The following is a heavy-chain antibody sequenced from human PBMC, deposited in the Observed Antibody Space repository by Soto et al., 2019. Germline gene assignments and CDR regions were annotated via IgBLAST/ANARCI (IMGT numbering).Heavy chain of an antibody. V-gene: IGHV1-69*01. J-gene: IGHJ6*02. CDR1: GGTFSTYA. Sequence: QVQLVQSGAEVKKPGSSVKVSCKASGGTFSTYAISWVRQAPGQGLEWMGGVIPIFGTSTYAQNFQGRVTITADESTSTAEMELSRLRSEDTAVYYCARVRVVGATRLYYHYGLDVWGQGTTVTVSS. CDR3: ARVRVVGATRLYYHYGLDV. D-gene: IGHD1-26*01. CDR2: VIPIFGTS.